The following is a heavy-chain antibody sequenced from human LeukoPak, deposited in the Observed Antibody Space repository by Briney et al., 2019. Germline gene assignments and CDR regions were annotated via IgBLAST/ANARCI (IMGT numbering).Heavy chain of an antibody. Sequence: GGSLRLSCAASGFTFSSYSMNWVRQAPGKGLEWVSSISSSSSYIYYADLVKGRFTISRDNAKNSLYLQMNSLRAEDTAVYYCARSSSSSEYYFDYWGQGTLVTVSS. CDR2: ISSSSSYI. J-gene: IGHJ4*02. CDR1: GFTFSSYS. CDR3: ARSSSSSEYYFDY. D-gene: IGHD6-6*01. V-gene: IGHV3-21*01.